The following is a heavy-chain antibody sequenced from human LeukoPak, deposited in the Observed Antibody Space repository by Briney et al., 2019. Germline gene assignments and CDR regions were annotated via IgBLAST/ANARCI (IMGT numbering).Heavy chain of an antibody. CDR2: IYYSGST. J-gene: IGHJ5*02. V-gene: IGHV4-59*01. CDR1: GGSISSYY. CDR3: AREGANWFDP. Sequence: SETLSLTCTVSGGSISSYYWSWIRQPPGKGLEWIGYIYYSGSTNYNPSLKSRVTISVDTSKNQFSLKLSSVTAADTAVYYCAREGANWFDPWGQGTLVTVSS. D-gene: IGHD3-16*01.